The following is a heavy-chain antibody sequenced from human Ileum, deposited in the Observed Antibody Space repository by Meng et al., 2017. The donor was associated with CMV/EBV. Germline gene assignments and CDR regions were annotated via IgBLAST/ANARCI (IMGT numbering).Heavy chain of an antibody. CDR1: GFTFTGYA. D-gene: IGHD1-26*01. Sequence: GGSLRLSCAASGFTFTGYAMHWVRQAPGKGLEWVAVISFGGTNKYYADFVKGRFSISRDNSKNTLYLQMSSLRVEDTAVYYCARDLWEQPPHYFDYWGQGILVTVSS. J-gene: IGHJ4*02. CDR3: ARDLWEQPPHYFDY. V-gene: IGHV3-30*04. CDR2: ISFGGTNK.